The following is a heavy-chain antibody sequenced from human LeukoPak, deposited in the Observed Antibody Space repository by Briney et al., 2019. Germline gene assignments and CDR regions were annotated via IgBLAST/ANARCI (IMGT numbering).Heavy chain of an antibody. J-gene: IGHJ6*02. CDR2: IYSGGST. V-gene: IGHV3-66*01. CDR1: GFTVSSNY. Sequence: GGSLRLSCAASGFTVSSNYMSWVRQAPGKGLEWVSVIYSGGSTYYADSVKGRFTISRDNSKNTLYLQMNSLRAEDTAVYYCARGLRSLDGPTMGVWGQGTTVTVSS. D-gene: IGHD3-3*01. CDR3: ARGLRSLDGPTMGV.